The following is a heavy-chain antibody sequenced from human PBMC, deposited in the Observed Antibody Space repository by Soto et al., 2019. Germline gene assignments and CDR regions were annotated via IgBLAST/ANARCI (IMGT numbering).Heavy chain of an antibody. D-gene: IGHD4-17*01. CDR1: GFTFSSYG. CDR3: ARDYGSAIWFDP. CDR2: IWYDGSNK. V-gene: IGHV3-33*01. J-gene: IGHJ5*02. Sequence: QVQLVESGGGVVQPGRSLRLSCAASGFTFSSYGMHWVRQAPGKGLEWVAVIWYDGSNKYYADSVKGRFTISRDNSKNTLYLQMNGLRAEDTAVYYCARDYGSAIWFDPWGQGTLVTVSS.